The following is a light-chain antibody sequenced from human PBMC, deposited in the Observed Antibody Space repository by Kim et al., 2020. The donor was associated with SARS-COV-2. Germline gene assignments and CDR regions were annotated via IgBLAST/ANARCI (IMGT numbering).Light chain of an antibody. J-gene: IGKJ1*01. CDR1: QSISSW. CDR2: KAS. CDR3: QQYGSSPPRT. V-gene: IGKV1-5*03. Sequence: DIQMTQSPSTLSAFVGDRVTITCRASQSISSWLAWYQQKPGKSPYLLIYKASTLKSGVPSRFSGSGSGTDFTLTISRLEPEDFAVYYCQQYGSSPPRTFGQGTKVDIK.